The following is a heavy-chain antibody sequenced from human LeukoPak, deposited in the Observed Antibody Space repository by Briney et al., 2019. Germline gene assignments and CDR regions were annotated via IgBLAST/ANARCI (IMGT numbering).Heavy chain of an antibody. CDR3: ARARSSTFSYSDY. Sequence: GGSLRLSCTASGFTFSSYAMNWVRQAPGKGLERLAVIWSDGSNKYYADSAKGRFTISRDNSKNTLYLEMNSLRAEDTAVYFCARARSSTFSYSDYWGQGTLVTVSS. J-gene: IGHJ4*02. V-gene: IGHV3-33*08. D-gene: IGHD2-21*01. CDR1: GFTFSSYA. CDR2: IWSDGSNK.